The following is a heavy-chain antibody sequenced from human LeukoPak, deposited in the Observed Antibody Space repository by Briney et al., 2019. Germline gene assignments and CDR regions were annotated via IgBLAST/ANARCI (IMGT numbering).Heavy chain of an antibody. V-gene: IGHV3-21*01. CDR3: ARPYSSGWYPNDAFDI. CDR2: ISSSSSYI. Sequence: GGSLRLSCAASGFTFSSYSMSWVRQAPGKGLEWVSSISSSSSYIYYADSVKGRFTISRDNAKNSLYLQMNSLRAEDTAVYYCARPYSSGWYPNDAFDIWGQGTMVTVSS. CDR1: GFTFSSYS. J-gene: IGHJ3*02. D-gene: IGHD6-19*01.